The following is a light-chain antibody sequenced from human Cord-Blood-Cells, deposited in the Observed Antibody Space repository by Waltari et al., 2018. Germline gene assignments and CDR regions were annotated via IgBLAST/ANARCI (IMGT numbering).Light chain of an antibody. V-gene: IGLV2-14*01. CDR3: SSYTSSSTYV. J-gene: IGLJ1*01. CDR1: SSDVGGYNY. Sequence: QSALTQPASVSGSPGQSITISCTGTSSDVGGYNYVSWYQQHPGKAPKLMIYDVSNRPSGVSKRFAGSKSGNTASLTISALQAEHEADYYCSSYTSSSTYVFGTGTKVTVL. CDR2: DVS.